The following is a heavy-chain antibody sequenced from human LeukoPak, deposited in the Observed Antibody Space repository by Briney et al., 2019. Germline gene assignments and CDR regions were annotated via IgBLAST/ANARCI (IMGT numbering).Heavy chain of an antibody. Sequence: PGGSLRLSCVASGFTLSTYGMPWLRQAPGKGLEWVAVMIYDGNNQYYADSVKGRFSVSRDNSKNTLYLQMNSLRAEDTAVYYCATTGYSSESSWGQGTLVTVSS. CDR3: ATTGYSSESS. V-gene: IGHV3-33*01. D-gene: IGHD6-19*01. CDR2: MIYDGNNQ. CDR1: GFTLSTYG. J-gene: IGHJ5*02.